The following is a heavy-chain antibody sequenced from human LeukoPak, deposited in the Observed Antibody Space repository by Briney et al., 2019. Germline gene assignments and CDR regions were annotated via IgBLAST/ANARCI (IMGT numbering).Heavy chain of an antibody. V-gene: IGHV4-39*07. D-gene: IGHD5-18*01. CDR3: ARTPGYSYGYPDY. CDR2: IYYSGST. Sequence: SETLSLTCTVSGGSISSSSYYWGWIRQPPGKGLEWIGTIYYSGSTYYNPSLKSRVTISVDTSKNQFSLKLSSVTAANTAVYYCARTPGYSYGYPDYWGQGTLVTVSS. CDR1: GGSISSSSYY. J-gene: IGHJ4*02.